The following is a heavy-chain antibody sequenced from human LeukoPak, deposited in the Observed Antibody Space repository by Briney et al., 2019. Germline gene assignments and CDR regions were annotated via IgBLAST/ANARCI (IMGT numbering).Heavy chain of an antibody. CDR2: ISYDGSNK. J-gene: IGHJ3*02. Sequence: GRSLRLSCAASGFTFSSYAMHWVRQAPGKGLEWVAVISYDGSNKYYADSVKGRFTISRDNSKNTLYLQMNSLRAEDTAVYYCASEWGTYYYDSSGYSRSDAFDIWGQGTMVTVSS. D-gene: IGHD3-22*01. V-gene: IGHV3-30-3*01. CDR1: GFTFSSYA. CDR3: ASEWGTYYYDSSGYSRSDAFDI.